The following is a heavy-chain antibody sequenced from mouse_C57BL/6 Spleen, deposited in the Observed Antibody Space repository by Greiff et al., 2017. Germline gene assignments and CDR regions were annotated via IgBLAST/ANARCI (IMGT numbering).Heavy chain of an antibody. V-gene: IGHV2-2*01. D-gene: IGHD2-4*01. CDR2: IWSGGST. Sequence: VQLKQSGPGLVQPSQSLSITCTVSGFSLTSYGVHWVRQSPGKGLAWLGVIWSGGSTDYNAAFISRLSISKDNSKSQVFFKMNSLQADDTAIYYCASPYDYDGDYYAMDYWGQGTSVTVSS. J-gene: IGHJ4*01. CDR1: GFSLTSYG. CDR3: ASPYDYDGDYYAMDY.